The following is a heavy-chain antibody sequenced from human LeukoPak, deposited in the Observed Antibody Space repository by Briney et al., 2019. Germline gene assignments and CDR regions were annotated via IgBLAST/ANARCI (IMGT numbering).Heavy chain of an antibody. CDR1: GFTFSSYG. D-gene: IGHD3-10*01. V-gene: IGHV3-30*18. CDR3: AKDPTDSNYYGSGSLDY. Sequence: GRSLRLSCAASGFTFSSYGMHWVRQAPGKGLEWVAVISYDGSNKYYADSVKGRFTISSDNSKNTLYLQMNSLRAEDTAVYYCAKDPTDSNYYGSGSLDYWGQGTLVTVSS. CDR2: ISYDGSNK. J-gene: IGHJ4*02.